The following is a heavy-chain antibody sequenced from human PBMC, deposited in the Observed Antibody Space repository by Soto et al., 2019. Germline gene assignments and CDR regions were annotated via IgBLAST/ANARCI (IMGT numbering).Heavy chain of an antibody. CDR1: GDSVSSNSAA. CDR3: ARYLDSYGYFGNYYYYYGMDV. CDR2: TYYRSRWYN. Sequence: SQTLSLTCVISGDSVSSNSAAWNWIRQSQSRGLEWLGRTYYRSRWYNDYAVSVRSRITVNADTSKNQFSLHLNSVTPEDTAVYYCARYLDSYGYFGNYYYYYGMDVWGQGPTVTVSS. J-gene: IGHJ6*02. V-gene: IGHV6-1*01. D-gene: IGHD5-18*01.